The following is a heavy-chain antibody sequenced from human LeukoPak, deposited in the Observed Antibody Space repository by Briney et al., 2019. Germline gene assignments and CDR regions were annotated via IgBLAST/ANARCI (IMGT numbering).Heavy chain of an antibody. V-gene: IGHV1-69*13. CDR2: IIPIFGTA. J-gene: IGHJ6*02. CDR3: ARGGITIFGVVIMDV. CDR1: GGTFISYA. D-gene: IGHD3-3*01. Sequence: ASVKVSCKASGGTFISYAISWVRQAPGQGLEWMGGIIPIFGTANYAQKFQGRVTITADESTSTAYMELSSLRSEDTAVYYCARGGITIFGVVIMDVWGQGTTVTVSS.